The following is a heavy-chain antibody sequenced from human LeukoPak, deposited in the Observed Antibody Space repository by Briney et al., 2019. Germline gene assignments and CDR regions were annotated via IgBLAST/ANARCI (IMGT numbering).Heavy chain of an antibody. V-gene: IGHV3-20*04. CDR2: KWDGGRT. J-gene: IGHJ4*02. CDR1: GFTFDDHG. CDR3: ANPDYDSSTYVGDY. D-gene: IGHD3-22*01. Sequence: GGSLRLSCAASGFTFDDHGMSWVRQAPGKGLEWVSGKWDGGRTGYADSVKGRFTISRDNSKNTLYLQMNSLRAEDTAVYYCANPDYDSSTYVGDYWGQGTLVTVSS.